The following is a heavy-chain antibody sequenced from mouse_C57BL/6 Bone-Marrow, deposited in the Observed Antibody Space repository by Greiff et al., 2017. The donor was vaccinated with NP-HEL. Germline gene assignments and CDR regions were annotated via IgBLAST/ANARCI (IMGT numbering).Heavy chain of an antibody. CDR2: ISDGGSYT. Sequence: EVKLVESGGGLVKPGGSLKLSCAASGFTFSSYAMSWVRQTPEKRLEWVATISDGGSYTYYPDNVKGRFTISRDNAKNNLYLQMSHLKSEDTAMYYCAREGVLRSGAYWGQGTLVTVSA. J-gene: IGHJ3*01. D-gene: IGHD6-5*01. CDR1: GFTFSSYA. V-gene: IGHV5-4*01. CDR3: AREGVLRSGAY.